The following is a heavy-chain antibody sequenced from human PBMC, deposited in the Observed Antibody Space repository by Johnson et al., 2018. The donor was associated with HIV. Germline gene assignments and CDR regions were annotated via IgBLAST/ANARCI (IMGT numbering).Heavy chain of an antibody. CDR3: ARDPYTSAGNPFDI. D-gene: IGHD3-10*01. Sequence: QVQLVESGGGEVQPGGSLRLSCAASRFTFNSYDMNWVRQAPGKGLEWVAFIRYDGSNKYYADSVKGRFTISRDNSKNTLYLQINSLKPEDTAVYYCARDPYTSAGNPFDIWGQGTVVTVSS. CDR1: RFTFNSYD. J-gene: IGHJ3*02. CDR2: IRYDGSNK. V-gene: IGHV3-30*02.